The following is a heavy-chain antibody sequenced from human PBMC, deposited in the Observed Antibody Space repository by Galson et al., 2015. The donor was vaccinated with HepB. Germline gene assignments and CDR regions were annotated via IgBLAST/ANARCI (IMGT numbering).Heavy chain of an antibody. CDR2: ISGSGGST. V-gene: IGHV3-23*01. CDR1: GFTFSSYA. Sequence: SLRLSCAASGFTFSSYAMSWVRQAPGKGLEWVSAISGSGGSTYYADSVKGRFTISRDNSKNTLYLQMNSLRAEDTAVYYCAKDSIVGATTRYYYYYYGMDVWGQGTTVTVSS. J-gene: IGHJ6*02. CDR3: AKDSIVGATTRYYYYYYGMDV. D-gene: IGHD1-26*01.